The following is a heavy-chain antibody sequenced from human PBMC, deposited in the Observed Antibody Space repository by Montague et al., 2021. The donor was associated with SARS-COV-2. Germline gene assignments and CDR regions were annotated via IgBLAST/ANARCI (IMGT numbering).Heavy chain of an antibody. J-gene: IGHJ3*02. CDR3: ARDTFYYGSETNYVDTFDM. CDR2: AYYTGRS. Sequence: SETLSLTCTVSGGSITTNFWSWVRQPPGKGLEWVGYAYYTGRSNSSPSLQSRVFISVVTSKNQVSLKLHSVTAADTAIYYCARDTFYYGSETNYVDTFDMWGRGTMVTVSS. CDR1: GGSITTNF. V-gene: IGHV4-59*01. D-gene: IGHD3-10*01.